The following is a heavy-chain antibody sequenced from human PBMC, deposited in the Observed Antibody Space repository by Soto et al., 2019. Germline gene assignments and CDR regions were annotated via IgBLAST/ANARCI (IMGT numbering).Heavy chain of an antibody. J-gene: IGHJ4*02. Sequence: QVQLVQSGAEVKKPGASVRVSCKASGYTFSRYGISWARQAPGQGLEWMGWISGFNGNTKESEKLQGRVTLTTDTAANTAHMELRGLRSDDTAVYYCARASAYSTPWSFDNWGQGTLVTVSS. V-gene: IGHV1-18*01. CDR3: ARASAYSTPWSFDN. CDR2: ISGFNGNT. CDR1: GYTFSRYG. D-gene: IGHD6-13*01.